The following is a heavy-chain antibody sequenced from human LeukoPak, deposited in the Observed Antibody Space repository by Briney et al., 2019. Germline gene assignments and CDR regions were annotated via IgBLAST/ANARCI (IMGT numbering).Heavy chain of an antibody. V-gene: IGHV3-48*01. CDR2: ISSYSSDI. D-gene: IGHD3-10*01. J-gene: IGHJ2*01. CDR3: ARDRESQWYLDL. Sequence: GGSLRLSCAASGFTFSNYAMNWVRQAPGKGLEWLSYISSYSSDIYYADSVKGRFTISRDNAKNSLFLQMNSLRAEDTAVYYCARDRESQWYLDLWGRGTLVTVSS. CDR1: GFTFSNYA.